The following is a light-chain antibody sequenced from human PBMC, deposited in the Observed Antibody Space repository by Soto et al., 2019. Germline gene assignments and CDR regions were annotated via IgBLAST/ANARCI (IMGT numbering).Light chain of an antibody. CDR2: DVS. CDR1: SSDVGGYHY. Sequence: QSVLTQPASVSGSPGQSITISCTGTSSDVGGYHYVSWYQQHPGKAPKLMIYDVSNRPSGVSNRFSGSKSGNTASLTISGLQAEYAADYYCSSYTSSSTLGVFGGGTKLTVL. CDR3: SSYTSSSTLGV. V-gene: IGLV2-14*01. J-gene: IGLJ2*01.